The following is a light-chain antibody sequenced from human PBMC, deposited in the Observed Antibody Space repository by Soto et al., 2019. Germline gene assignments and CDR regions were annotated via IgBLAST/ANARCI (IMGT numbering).Light chain of an antibody. CDR1: QHITSY. V-gene: IGKV1-39*01. CDR2: AAS. Sequence: DIQMTQSPSSLFASVGDRVTLTCRASQHITSYLNWYQQKPGKAPKLLIYAASNLQSGVPSRFSGSGSGTDFTLTISTLQPEDFATYYCQQSYSTPYTFGQGTKLEIK. J-gene: IGKJ2*01. CDR3: QQSYSTPYT.